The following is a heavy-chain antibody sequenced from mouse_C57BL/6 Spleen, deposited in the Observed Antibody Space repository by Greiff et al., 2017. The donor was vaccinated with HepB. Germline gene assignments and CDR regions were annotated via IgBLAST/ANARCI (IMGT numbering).Heavy chain of an antibody. CDR2: INPSNGGT. V-gene: IGHV1-53*01. CDR3: ARGDGYYLFFDY. CDR1: GYTFTSYW. Sequence: VQLQQSGTELVKPGASVKLSCKASGYTFTSYWMHWVKQRPGQGLEWIGNINPSNGGTNYNEKLKSKATLTVDKSSSTAYMQLSSLTSEDSAVYYCARGDGYYLFFDYWGQGTTLTVSS. J-gene: IGHJ2*01. D-gene: IGHD2-3*01.